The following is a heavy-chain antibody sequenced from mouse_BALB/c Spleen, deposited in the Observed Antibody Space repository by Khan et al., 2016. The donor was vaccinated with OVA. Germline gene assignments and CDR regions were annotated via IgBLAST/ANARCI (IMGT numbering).Heavy chain of an antibody. J-gene: IGHJ3*01. Sequence: VQLQQSGPDLVKPGASVKMSCKASGYSFTGYYMNWVKQSHGKSLECIGRVNPNTGNTTSNQKFKGKALLIVDTSSSTAYMELRSLTSEDSAVYYCARGYDFFAYWGQGTLVTVSA. CDR3: ARGYDFFAY. V-gene: IGHV1-26*01. D-gene: IGHD2-14*01. CDR2: VNPNTGNT. CDR1: GYSFTGYY.